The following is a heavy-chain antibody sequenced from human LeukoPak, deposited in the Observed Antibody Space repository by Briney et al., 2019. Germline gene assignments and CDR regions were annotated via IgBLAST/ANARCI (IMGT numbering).Heavy chain of an antibody. CDR1: GFTVSSNY. D-gene: IGHD3-22*01. J-gene: IGHJ3*02. CDR2: IYSGGST. CDR3: ARARGIVVTQGAFDI. V-gene: IGHV3-53*05. Sequence: GGSLRLPCAASGFTVSSNYMSWVRQAPGKGLEWVSVIYSGGSTYYADSVKGRFTISRDNSKNTLYLQMNSLRAEDTAVYCCARARGIVVTQGAFDIWGQGTMVTVSS.